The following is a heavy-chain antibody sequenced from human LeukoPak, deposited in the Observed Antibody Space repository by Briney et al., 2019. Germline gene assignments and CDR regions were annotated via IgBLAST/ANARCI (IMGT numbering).Heavy chain of an antibody. D-gene: IGHD3-9*01. V-gene: IGHV4-4*02. CDR2: IYHSGST. Sequence: SGTLSLTCAVSGGSISSSNWWSWVRQPPGKGLEWIGEIYHSGSTNYNPSLKSRVTISVDKSKNQFSLKLSSVTAADTAVYYCARDRTATLRYFDWRYFDYWGQGTLVTVSS. J-gene: IGHJ4*02. CDR1: GGSISSSNW. CDR3: ARDRTATLRYFDWRYFDY.